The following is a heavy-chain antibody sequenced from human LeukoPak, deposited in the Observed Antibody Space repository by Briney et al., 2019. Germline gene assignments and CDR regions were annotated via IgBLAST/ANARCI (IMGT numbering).Heavy chain of an antibody. CDR1: GGSISSSSAY. Sequence: ETLSLTCTVSGGSISSSSAYWGWIRQPPGKGLEWIGSIYYSKNTYYNPSLKSRVTISADTSKNQFSLTLGSVSATDTAVYYCVSPRGFSYGYFDYWGQGTLVTVSS. J-gene: IGHJ4*02. V-gene: IGHV4-39*01. CDR2: IYYSKNT. CDR3: VSPRGFSYGYFDY. D-gene: IGHD5-18*01.